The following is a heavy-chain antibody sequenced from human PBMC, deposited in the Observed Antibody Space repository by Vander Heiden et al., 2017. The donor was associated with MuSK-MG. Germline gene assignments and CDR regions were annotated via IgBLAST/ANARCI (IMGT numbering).Heavy chain of an antibody. Sequence: EVQLLESGGGLVQPGGSLRLSCAASGFTFSSYAMNWVRQAPGKGLEWVSVISGGGGSTNYADSVKGRFAISRDNSKNTLYLQMNSLSAEDTAVYYCAKNREAYSSSWYLPYYYYYYMDVWGKGTTVTVSS. CDR3: AKNREAYSSSWYLPYYYYYYMDV. J-gene: IGHJ6*03. D-gene: IGHD6-13*01. CDR2: ISGGGGST. CDR1: GFTFSSYA. V-gene: IGHV3-23*01.